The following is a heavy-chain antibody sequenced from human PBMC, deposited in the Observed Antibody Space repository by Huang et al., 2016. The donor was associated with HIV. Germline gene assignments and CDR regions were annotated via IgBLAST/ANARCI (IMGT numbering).Heavy chain of an antibody. V-gene: IGHV4-34*01. CDR1: GGSFRNYF. Sequence: QVHLQQWGAGLLKPSEALSLTCAVYGGSFRNYFWSWIRQPPGKGLEWIGEINHSGRTSDSPSLKSRITISVDTSKNQFSLKLSSVTAADTAVYYCARVEINTLTGYFSSFDNWGQGTLVTVSS. J-gene: IGHJ4*02. D-gene: IGHD3-9*01. CDR2: INHSGRT. CDR3: ARVEINTLTGYFSSFDN.